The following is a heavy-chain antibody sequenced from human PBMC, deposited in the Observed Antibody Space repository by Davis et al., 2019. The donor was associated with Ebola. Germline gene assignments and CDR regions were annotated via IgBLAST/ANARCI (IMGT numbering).Heavy chain of an antibody. CDR1: GYFFTGFY. J-gene: IGHJ4*02. V-gene: IGHV1-2*05. CDR2: INPNNGVA. Sequence: ASVKVSCKASGYFFTGFYMHWVRQAPGQGLEWMGRINPNNGVADYAQNFQGRVTMTRDTSISTAYMELSRLRADDTDVYYCARGGYCSGGSCYYFDYWGQGTLVTVSS. D-gene: IGHD2-15*01. CDR3: ARGGYCSGGSCYYFDY.